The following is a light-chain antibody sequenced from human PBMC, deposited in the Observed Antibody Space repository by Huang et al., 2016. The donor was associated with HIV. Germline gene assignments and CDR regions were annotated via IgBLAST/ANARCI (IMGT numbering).Light chain of an antibody. J-gene: IGKJ1*01. CDR3: QQYSSYSWT. CDR2: KAS. CDR1: RSISTW. V-gene: IGKV1-5*03. Sequence: DIQMTQSPSTLSASVGDRVTITCRASRSISTWLAWYQQKPGKAPKLLIYKASSLESGVPSRCSGSGSGTEFTLTISSLQPDDIATYYCQQYSSYSWTFGQGTKVEIK.